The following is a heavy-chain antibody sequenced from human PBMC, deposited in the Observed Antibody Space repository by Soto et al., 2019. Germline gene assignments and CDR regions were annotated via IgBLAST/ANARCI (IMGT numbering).Heavy chain of an antibody. Sequence: ASVKVSCKASGYTFTSYYMHWVRQAPGQGLEWMGIINPSFGSANYAQKFQGRVTITADESTSTAYMELSSLRSEDTAVYYCARVNEPYYDYVWGSPPYQGHYYFDYWGQGTLVTVSS. CDR3: ARVNEPYYDYVWGSPPYQGHYYFDY. V-gene: IGHV1-46*01. CDR1: GYTFTSYY. J-gene: IGHJ4*02. D-gene: IGHD3-16*01. CDR2: INPSFGSA.